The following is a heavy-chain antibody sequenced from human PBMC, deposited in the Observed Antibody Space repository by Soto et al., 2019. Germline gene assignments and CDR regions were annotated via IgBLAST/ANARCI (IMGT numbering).Heavy chain of an antibody. V-gene: IGHV4-30-4*01. D-gene: IGHD3-10*01. J-gene: IGHJ4*02. CDR2: IYYSGTT. CDR3: AREPYLPMARNDF. CDR1: GFPIRSANFF. Sequence: HTVSLSCPVSGFPIRSANFFLTWLRPPPGKGLEWLGYIYYSGTTYYNPSLKGRLIISIDTSRNQFSLSLNSVTAADTAVYFCAREPYLPMARNDFWGQGAQVTVSA.